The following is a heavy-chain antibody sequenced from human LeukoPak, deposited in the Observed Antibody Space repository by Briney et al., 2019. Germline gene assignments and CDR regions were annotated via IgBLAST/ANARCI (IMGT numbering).Heavy chain of an antibody. J-gene: IGHJ3*02. V-gene: IGHV3-21*01. D-gene: IGHD3-22*01. CDR2: ISSSSSYI. CDR3: ARGSYYYDSSGYYYLDAFDI. Sequence: TGGSLRLSCAASGFTFSSYSMNWVRQAPGKGLEWVSSISSSSSYIYYADSVKGRFTISRDNAKNSLYLQMNSLRAEDTAVYYCARGSYYYDSSGYYYLDAFDIWGQGTMVTVSS. CDR1: GFTFSSYS.